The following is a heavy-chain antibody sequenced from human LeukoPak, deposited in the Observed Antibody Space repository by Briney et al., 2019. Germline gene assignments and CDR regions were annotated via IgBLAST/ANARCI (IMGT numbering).Heavy chain of an antibody. J-gene: IGHJ4*02. Sequence: SVKVSCKPSGGTFSSYPISWVRQAPGQGLEWMGGIIPIFGTANYAQKFQGRVTITADESTSTAYMELSSLRSEDPAVYYCAGSRDGYNGLAFDYWGQGTLVTVSS. CDR2: IIPIFGTA. D-gene: IGHD5-24*01. CDR3: AGSRDGYNGLAFDY. V-gene: IGHV1-69*01. CDR1: GGTFSSYP.